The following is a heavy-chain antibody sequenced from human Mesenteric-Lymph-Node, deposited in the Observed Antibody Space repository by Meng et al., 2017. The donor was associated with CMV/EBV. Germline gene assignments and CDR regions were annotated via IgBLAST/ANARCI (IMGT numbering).Heavy chain of an antibody. V-gene: IGHV3-23*01. J-gene: IGHJ2*01. CDR3: ATLSGTYSNWYLDL. Sequence: CAASGFTFSNYPMPWVRQPPGKGLEWVSAISGGGTFYADSVKGRFSISRDNLKNTLYLHVKSLGAEDTAVYYCATLSGTYSNWYLDLWGRGTLVTVSS. D-gene: IGHD3-10*01. CDR1: GFTFSNYP. CDR2: ISGGGT.